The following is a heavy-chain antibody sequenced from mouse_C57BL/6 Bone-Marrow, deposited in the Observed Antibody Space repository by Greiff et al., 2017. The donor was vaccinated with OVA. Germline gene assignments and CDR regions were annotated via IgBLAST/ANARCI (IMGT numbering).Heavy chain of an antibody. CDR3: AKTHYDYPYAMDY. Sequence: QVQLQQSGPGLVQPSQSLSITCTVSGFSLTSYGVHWVRQSPGKGLEWLGVIWRGGSTDYNAAFMSRLSITKDNSKSQVFFKMNSLQADDTAIYYCAKTHYDYPYAMDYWGQGTSVTVSS. CDR1: GFSLTSYG. D-gene: IGHD2-4*01. J-gene: IGHJ4*01. V-gene: IGHV2-5*01. CDR2: IWRGGST.